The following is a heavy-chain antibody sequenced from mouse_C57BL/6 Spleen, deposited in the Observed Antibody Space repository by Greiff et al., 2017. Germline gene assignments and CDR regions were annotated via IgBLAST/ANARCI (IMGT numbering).Heavy chain of an antibody. Sequence: QVQLQQSGAELMKPGASVKLSCKATGYTFTGYWIEWVKQRPGHGLEWIGEILPGSGSTNSNEKFKGKATFTADTSSNTAYMQLSSLTTEDSAIYYCARGTAQARDFDYWGQGTTLTVSS. V-gene: IGHV1-9*01. CDR2: ILPGSGST. J-gene: IGHJ2*01. CDR3: ARGTAQARDFDY. D-gene: IGHD3-2*02. CDR1: GYTFTGYW.